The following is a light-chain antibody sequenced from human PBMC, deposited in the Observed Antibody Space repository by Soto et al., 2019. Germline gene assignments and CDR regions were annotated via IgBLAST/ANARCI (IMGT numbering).Light chain of an antibody. Sequence: DVVLTQSPLSLPVTLGQPASISCRSSQSLVYSDGNTYLNWFQQRPGHSPRRLIYKVSNRDSGVPDRFSGSGSGTEFTLTISRVEAEDVGVCYCMQCTHSGTFGQGNKVEIK. V-gene: IGKV2-30*01. J-gene: IGKJ1*01. CDR1: QSLVYSDGNTY. CDR2: KVS. CDR3: MQCTHSGT.